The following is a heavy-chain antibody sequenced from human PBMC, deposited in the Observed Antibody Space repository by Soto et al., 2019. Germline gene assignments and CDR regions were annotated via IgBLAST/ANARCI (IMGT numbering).Heavy chain of an antibody. Sequence: PGGSLRLSCAASGFTFSSYSMSWVRQAPGKGLRWVSVISGSGGTTFYSDSVKGRFTISRDNSKNTLYLQMNSLRAEDTAVYYCANSQGVGGRLVTTFSFDYWGQGTLVT. D-gene: IGHD4-17*01. CDR3: ANSQGVGGRLVTTFSFDY. J-gene: IGHJ4*02. CDR2: ISGSGGTT. CDR1: GFTFSSYS. V-gene: IGHV3-23*01.